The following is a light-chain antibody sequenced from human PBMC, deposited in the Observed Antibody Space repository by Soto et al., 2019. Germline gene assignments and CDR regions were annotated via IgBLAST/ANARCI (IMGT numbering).Light chain of an antibody. J-gene: IGKJ1*01. CDR3: QHYNNWPPWT. CDR2: GAS. V-gene: IGKV3-15*01. Sequence: EIVLTQSACTLSLSAGERATLSCGASQSVSSRLAWYQQKPGQAPRLLIYGASIRATGIPARFSGSGSGTEFTLTISSLQSEDFAVYYCQHYNNWPPWTFGQGTKVDIK. CDR1: QSVSSR.